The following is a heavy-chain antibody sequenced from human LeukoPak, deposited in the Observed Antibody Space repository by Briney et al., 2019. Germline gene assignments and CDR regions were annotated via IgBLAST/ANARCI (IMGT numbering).Heavy chain of an antibody. Sequence: PGGSLRLSCKASGFTFSRYGMNWVRQAPGRGLEWLSYTSGSSGSTIYYAQSVRGRFTISRDDAKNTLYLQMNSLRAEDTAVYYCAKAPEITIFGVPSVGYWGQGTLVTVPS. CDR1: GFTFSRYG. D-gene: IGHD3-3*01. CDR3: AKAPEITIFGVPSVGY. V-gene: IGHV3-48*01. J-gene: IGHJ4*02. CDR2: TSGSSGSTI.